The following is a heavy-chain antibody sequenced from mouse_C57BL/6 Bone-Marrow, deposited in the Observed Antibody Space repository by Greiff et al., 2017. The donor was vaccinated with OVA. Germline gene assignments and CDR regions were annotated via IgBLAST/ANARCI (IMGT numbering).Heavy chain of an antibody. CDR3: ARGGYYGVEG. J-gene: IGHJ2*01. Sequence: VKLQESGPELVKPGASVKISCTASGYTFNDYYINWVKQRPGQGLEWIGWIFPGSGSTYYTEKFKGKATLTVDKSSSTAYLLLSSLTSEDSAVYFCARGGYYGVEGWGQGTTLTVST. CDR2: IFPGSGST. V-gene: IGHV1-75*01. CDR1: GYTFNDYY. D-gene: IGHD1-1*01.